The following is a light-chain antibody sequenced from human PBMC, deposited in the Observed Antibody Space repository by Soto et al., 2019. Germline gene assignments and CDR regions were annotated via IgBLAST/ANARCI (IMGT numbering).Light chain of an antibody. Sequence: QSVLTQPPSVSGAPGQRVPISCTGSSSNIGATYDVQWYQQLPGTAPKLLIYGNSNRPSGVPDRFSGSKSGTSASLAITGLQADDEADYYCQSYDSSLSAHYVFGTGTKVTVL. CDR2: GNS. CDR1: SSNIGATYD. V-gene: IGLV1-40*01. J-gene: IGLJ1*01. CDR3: QSYDSSLSAHYV.